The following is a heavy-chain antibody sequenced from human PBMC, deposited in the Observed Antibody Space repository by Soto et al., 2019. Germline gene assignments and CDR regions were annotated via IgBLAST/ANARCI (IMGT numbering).Heavy chain of an antibody. Sequence: ASVKVSCKVSGYTLTELSMHWVRQAPGKGLEWMGGFDPEDGETIYAQKFQGRVTMTEDTSTDTAYMELSSLRSEDTAVYYCATVLYGISSWYYWFDPWCQATFLTVSS. V-gene: IGHV1-24*01. D-gene: IGHD6-13*01. CDR1: GYTLTELS. CDR3: ATVLYGISSWYYWFDP. CDR2: FDPEDGET. J-gene: IGHJ5*02.